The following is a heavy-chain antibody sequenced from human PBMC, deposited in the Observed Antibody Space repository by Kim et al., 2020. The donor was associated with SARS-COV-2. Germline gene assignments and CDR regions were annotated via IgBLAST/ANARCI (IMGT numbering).Heavy chain of an antibody. J-gene: IGHJ4*02. V-gene: IGHV4-39*01. D-gene: IGHD4-4*01. Sequence: SETLSLTCFVSGGSTRSPTYYWGWIRQPPGKGLEWIGNVYYSGNTYYNPSLTSRLTISIDTSKNQFSLKLNSVTAADTALYYCARVDSNYFDYWGQETLV. CDR3: ARVDSNYFDY. CDR2: VYYSGNT. CDR1: GGSTRSPTYY.